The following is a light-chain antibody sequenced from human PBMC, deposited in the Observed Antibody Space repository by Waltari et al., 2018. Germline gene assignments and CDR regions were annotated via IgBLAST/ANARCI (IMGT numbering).Light chain of an antibody. V-gene: IGLV2-8*01. CDR2: EVN. Sequence: QSALSQPPSASGSRGQSVTISCTGTSSDVGGSNYVSWYQQHPGKAPKFMIYEVNKRPSGVPDRFSGSKSGNTASLTVSGLQAEDEADYYCSSYAGSNNWVFGGGTKLTVL. J-gene: IGLJ3*02. CDR3: SSYAGSNNWV. CDR1: SSDVGGSNY.